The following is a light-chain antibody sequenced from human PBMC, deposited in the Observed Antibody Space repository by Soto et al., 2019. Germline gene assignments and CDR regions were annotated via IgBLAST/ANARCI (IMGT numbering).Light chain of an antibody. J-gene: IGKJ1*01. CDR1: QNVRSY. Sequence: DTQMTQSPSSLSASVGDRVTITCRASQNVRSYVNWYQQKAGKVPSLLIYETSTLQSGVPPRFSGDGYGTDFTLSISSLHPEDFATYYCQQNFSTPRTFGQGTTVEI. V-gene: IGKV1-39*01. CDR2: ETS. CDR3: QQNFSTPRT.